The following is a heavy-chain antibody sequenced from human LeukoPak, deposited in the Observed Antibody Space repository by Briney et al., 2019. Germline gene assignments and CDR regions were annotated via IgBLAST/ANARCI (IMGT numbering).Heavy chain of an antibody. CDR2: INTNTGNP. J-gene: IGHJ4*02. D-gene: IGHD3-9*01. Sequence: GASVKVSCKASGYTFTGYYMHWVRQAPGQGLEWMGWINTNTGNPTYAQGFTGRFVFSLDTSVSTAYLQISSLKAEDTAVYYCARDVLRYFDSEKMFDYWGQGTLVTVSS. CDR3: ARDVLRYFDSEKMFDY. CDR1: GYTFTGYY. V-gene: IGHV7-4-1*02.